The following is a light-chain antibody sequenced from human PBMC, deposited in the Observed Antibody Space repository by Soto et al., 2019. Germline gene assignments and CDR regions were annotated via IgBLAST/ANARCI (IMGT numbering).Light chain of an antibody. J-gene: IGKJ4*01. Sequence: IQMTQSPSSVSASVGDRVTITCQTSEDISNYLNWYQQKPGKAPKLLIYGTSTLEAGVPSRFSGGRSGTHFTFTISSLQPEDIATYYCQQYHTFGGGTKVESK. V-gene: IGKV1-33*01. CDR2: GTS. CDR3: QQYHT. CDR1: EDISNY.